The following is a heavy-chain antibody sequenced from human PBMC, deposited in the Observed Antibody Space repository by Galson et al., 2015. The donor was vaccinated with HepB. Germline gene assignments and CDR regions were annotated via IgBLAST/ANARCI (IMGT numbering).Heavy chain of an antibody. D-gene: IGHD3-9*01. J-gene: IGHJ6*02. CDR3: ARNRPLERYFDWPYYYGLDV. Sequence: SVKVSCKASGDTFSSYPFSWVRQAPGQGLEWMGRIIPILGIANYAQKFQGRVTITADKSTNTAYMDLSNLTYEDTALYYCARNRPLERYFDWPYYYGLDVWGQGTTVTVSS. CDR2: IIPILGIA. CDR1: GDTFSSYP. V-gene: IGHV1-69*02.